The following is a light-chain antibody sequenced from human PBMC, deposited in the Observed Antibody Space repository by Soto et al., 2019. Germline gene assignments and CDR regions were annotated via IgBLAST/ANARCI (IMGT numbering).Light chain of an antibody. CDR1: SSDVGGYNY. Sequence: QSALTQPASVSGSPGQSITISCTATSSDVGGYNYVSWYQQHPGKAPKLMIYDVSNRPSGVSDRFSGSNSGNTASLTISGLQAEDEADYYCSSYTSSSTLVVFGGGTKLTVL. CDR2: DVS. CDR3: SSYTSSSTLVV. J-gene: IGLJ2*01. V-gene: IGLV2-14*01.